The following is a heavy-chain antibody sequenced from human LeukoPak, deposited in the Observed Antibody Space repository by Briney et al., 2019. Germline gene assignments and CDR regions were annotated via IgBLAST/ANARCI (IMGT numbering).Heavy chain of an antibody. J-gene: IGHJ4*02. CDR1: GYMFTHYW. CDR3: ARGDTTMVPGYLDY. D-gene: IGHD5-18*01. V-gene: IGHV5-51*01. Sequence: GESLKISCKGSGYMFTHYWIAWVRQMPGKGLEWMGIIYPADSDTRYSPSFQGQVTISADKSISTAYLQWSSLKASDTAMYYCARGDTTMVPGYLDYWGQGTLVTVSS. CDR2: IYPADSDT.